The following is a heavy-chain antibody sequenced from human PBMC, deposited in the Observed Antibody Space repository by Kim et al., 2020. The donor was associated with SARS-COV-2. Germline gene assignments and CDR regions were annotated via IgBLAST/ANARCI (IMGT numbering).Heavy chain of an antibody. J-gene: IGHJ1*01. CDR1: GGSFGSSY. D-gene: IGHD5-18*01. V-gene: IGHV4-59*08. Sequence: SETLSLTCTVSGGSFGSSYWNWIRQTPGKGFEWIAYIYYSGNTNYNPSLRSRVTISIDRSKNQFSLHLRSVTAADTALYYCARRGNSHGPYNSWGQGTL. CDR3: ARRGNSHGPYNS. CDR2: IYYSGNT.